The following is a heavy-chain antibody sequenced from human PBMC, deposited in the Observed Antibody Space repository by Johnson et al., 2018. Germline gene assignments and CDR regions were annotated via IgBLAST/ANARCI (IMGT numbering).Heavy chain of an antibody. CDR1: GFTFSSYG. V-gene: IGHV3-30*18. J-gene: IGHJ6*02. Sequence: VQLVESGGGVVXPGRSXRLXCAASGFTFSSYGMHWVRQAPGKGLEWVAVISYDGSNKYYADSVKGRFTISRDNSKNTPYLQMNSLRAEDTAVYYWAKPAQHRQYYYYGMDVWGQGTTVTVSS. CDR2: ISYDGSNK. CDR3: AKPAQHRQYYYYGMDV.